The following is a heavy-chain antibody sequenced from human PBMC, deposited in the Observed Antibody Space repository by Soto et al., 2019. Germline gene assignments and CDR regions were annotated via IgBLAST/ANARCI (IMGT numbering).Heavy chain of an antibody. V-gene: IGHV3-30-3*01. J-gene: IGHJ4*02. CDR3: ARDRGGSYYSYFDY. Sequence: VQLVESGGGVVQPGRSLRLSCAASGFTFSSYAMHWVRQAPGKGLEWVAVISYDGSNKYYADSVKGRFTISRDNSKNTLYLQMNSLRAEDTAVYYCARDRGGSYYSYFDYWGQGTLVTVSS. CDR2: ISYDGSNK. CDR1: GFTFSSYA. D-gene: IGHD1-26*01.